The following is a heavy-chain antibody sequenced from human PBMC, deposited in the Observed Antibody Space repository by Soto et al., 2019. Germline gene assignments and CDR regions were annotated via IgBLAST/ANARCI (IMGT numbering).Heavy chain of an antibody. Sequence: SGPTLVNPTQTLTLTCTFSGFSLSTSGMCVSWIRQPPGKALEWLARIDWDDDKYYSTSLKTRLTISKDTSKNQVVLTMTNMDPVDTATYYCARLLYYYDSSGYSPGGNWIDPWGQGTLVTVSS. J-gene: IGHJ5*02. D-gene: IGHD3-22*01. CDR2: IDWDDDK. V-gene: IGHV2-70*11. CDR3: ARLLYYYDSSGYSPGGNWIDP. CDR1: GFSLSTSGMC.